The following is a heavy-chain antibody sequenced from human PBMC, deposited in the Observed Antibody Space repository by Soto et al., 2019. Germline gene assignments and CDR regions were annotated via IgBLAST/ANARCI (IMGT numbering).Heavy chain of an antibody. D-gene: IGHD3-22*01. V-gene: IGHV1-69*13. J-gene: IGHJ4*02. CDR2: IIPIFGTA. CDR3: ARDGSADYDSSGYYLY. CDR1: GGTFSSYA. Sequence: SVKVSCKASGGTFSSYAISWVRQAPGQGLEWMGGIIPIFGTANYAQKFQGRVTITADESTSTAYMELSSLRSEDTAVYYCARDGSADYDSSGYYLYWGQGTLVTVSS.